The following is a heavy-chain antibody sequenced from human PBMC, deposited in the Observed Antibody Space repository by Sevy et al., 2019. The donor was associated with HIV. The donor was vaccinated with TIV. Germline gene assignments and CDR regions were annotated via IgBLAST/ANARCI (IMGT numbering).Heavy chain of an antibody. CDR2: IKADGSET. CDR3: ARGANNLYN. J-gene: IGHJ4*02. D-gene: IGHD3-10*01. CDR1: GFTFSRDW. V-gene: IGHV3-7*01. Sequence: GGSLRLSCAASGFTFSRDWMTWVRQAPGKGLEWVAKIKADGSETYSVDSVKGRFSNSRDNAKNALYLQMNGLRADDTAVYYCARGANNLYNWGQGTLVTVSS.